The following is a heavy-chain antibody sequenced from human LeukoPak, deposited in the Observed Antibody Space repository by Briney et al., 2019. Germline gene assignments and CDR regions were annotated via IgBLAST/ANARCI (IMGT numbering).Heavy chain of an antibody. J-gene: IGHJ4*02. CDR3: ARGLNYYYDSSGYYADDY. Sequence: ASVKVSCKASGYIFTGYYMHWVRQAPGQGLEWMGWINPNSGGTNYAQKFQGRVTMTRDTSITTAYMELSRLRSDDTAVYYCARGLNYYYDSSGYYADDYWGQGTLVTVSS. CDR1: GYIFTGYY. D-gene: IGHD3-22*01. CDR2: INPNSGGT. V-gene: IGHV1-2*02.